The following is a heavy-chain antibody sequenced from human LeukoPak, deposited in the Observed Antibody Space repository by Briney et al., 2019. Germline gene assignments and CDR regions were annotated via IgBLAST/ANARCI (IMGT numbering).Heavy chain of an antibody. CDR1: GFTVSSNY. Sequence: GGSLRLSCAASGFTVSSNYMSWVRQAPGKGLEWVSVVYSGGKTYYADSVKGRFTISRDSSKNTLYLQMNSLRAEDTAVYYCARGMGDDYYYGYYFDYWGQGTLVTVSS. V-gene: IGHV3-53*01. D-gene: IGHD5-24*01. CDR2: VYSGGKT. J-gene: IGHJ4*02. CDR3: ARGMGDDYYYGYYFDY.